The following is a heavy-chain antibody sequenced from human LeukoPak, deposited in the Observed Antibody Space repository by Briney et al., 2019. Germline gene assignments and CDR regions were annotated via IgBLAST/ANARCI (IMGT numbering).Heavy chain of an antibody. V-gene: IGHV1-2*04. CDR1: GYTFTSYG. D-gene: IGHD3-3*01. CDR2: INPNNGGT. Sequence: GASVKVSCKASGYTFTSYGISWVRQAPGQGLEWMGWINPNNGGTNYAQKFQGWVTMTRDTSISTAYMELSRLRSDDTAVYYCARDLTLRFLEGYFDYWGQGTLVTVSS. CDR3: ARDLTLRFLEGYFDY. J-gene: IGHJ4*02.